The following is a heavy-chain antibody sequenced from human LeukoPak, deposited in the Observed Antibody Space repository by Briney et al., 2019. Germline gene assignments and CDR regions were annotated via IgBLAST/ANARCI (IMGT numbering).Heavy chain of an antibody. V-gene: IGHV3-48*03. CDR3: AGLLGYSIAAADRWNY. CDR2: ISSSGSTI. CDR1: GFTFSSYE. D-gene: IGHD6-13*01. J-gene: IGHJ4*02. Sequence: GGSLRLSCAASGFTFSSYEMNWVRQAPGKGLKWVSYISSSGSTIYYADSVKGRFTISRDNAKNSLYLQMNSLRAEDTAVYYCAGLLGYSIAAADRWNYWGQGTLVTVSS.